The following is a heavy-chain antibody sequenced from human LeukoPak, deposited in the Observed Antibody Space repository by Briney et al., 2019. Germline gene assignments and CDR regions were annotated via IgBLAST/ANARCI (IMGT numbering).Heavy chain of an antibody. V-gene: IGHV3-23*01. CDR2: ISGGGGTT. J-gene: IGHJ3*02. D-gene: IGHD3-10*01. Sequence: GGSLRLSCAASGFTFSSYAMHWVRQAPGQGLAWVSAISGGGGTTYYADSVKGRFTISRDNSKNTLYLQMNSLRGEDTAIYYCAKDLENYYAGSGAFDIWGHGTVVTVSS. CDR1: GFTFSSYA. CDR3: AKDLENYYAGSGAFDI.